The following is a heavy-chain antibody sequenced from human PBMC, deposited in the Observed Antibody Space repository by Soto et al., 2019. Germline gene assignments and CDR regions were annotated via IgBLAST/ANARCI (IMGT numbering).Heavy chain of an antibody. CDR2: ISRGGSSI. Sequence: EPQLVESGGGLVQPGGSLRLSCAASGFTFSFYTMNWVRQTPGKGLEWLAYISRGGSSIYYADSVKGRFTISRDNAKNSVFLQMTSLSADDSAIYFCARQPVMAGASLDYWGQGALVTVSS. J-gene: IGHJ4*02. CDR3: ARQPVMAGASLDY. D-gene: IGHD6-19*01. CDR1: GFTFSFYT. V-gene: IGHV3-48*04.